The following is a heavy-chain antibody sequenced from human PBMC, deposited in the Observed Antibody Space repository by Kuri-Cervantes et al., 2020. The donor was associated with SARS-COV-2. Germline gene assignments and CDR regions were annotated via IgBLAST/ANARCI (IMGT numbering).Heavy chain of an antibody. CDR1: GGFTFSSYS. D-gene: IGHD3-3*01. V-gene: IGHV3-74*01. Sequence: GGSLRLSCGGSGGFTFSSYSVTWVRQAPGKGLVWVSRINSDGSSTSYADSVKGRFTISRDNAKNTLYLQMNSLRAEDTAVYYCARDRYDFWSGLGYYYYGMDVWGQGTTVTVSS. J-gene: IGHJ6*02. CDR2: INSDGSST. CDR3: ARDRYDFWSGLGYYYYGMDV.